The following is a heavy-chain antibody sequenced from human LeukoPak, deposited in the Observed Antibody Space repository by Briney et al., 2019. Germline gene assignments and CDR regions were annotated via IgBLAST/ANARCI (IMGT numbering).Heavy chain of an antibody. CDR3: ARTPLTLYGMDV. CDR1: GGSFSGYH. V-gene: IGHV4-34*09. CDR2: IYYSGST. Sequence: SETLSLTCAVYGGSFSGYHWSWIRQPPGKGLEWIGYIYYSGSTYYNPSLKSRSTISIDTSKNQFSLKVSSVTAADTAVYYCARTPLTLYGMDVWGQGTTVTVSS. J-gene: IGHJ6*02.